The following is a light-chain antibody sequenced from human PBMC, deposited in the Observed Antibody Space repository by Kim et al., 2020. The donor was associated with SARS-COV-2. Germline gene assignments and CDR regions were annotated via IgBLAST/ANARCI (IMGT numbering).Light chain of an antibody. CDR3: CSYASSYTRV. CDR1: RSDVGGYNY. CDR2: DLS. Sequence: SDTLYCTGTRSDVGGYNYVYWYQQHPGKAPRLMIYDLSNRPPGVPDSFSGSKSGNTASLTISGLQAEDEADYYCCSYASSYTRVFGTGTKVTVL. V-gene: IGLV2-11*01. J-gene: IGLJ1*01.